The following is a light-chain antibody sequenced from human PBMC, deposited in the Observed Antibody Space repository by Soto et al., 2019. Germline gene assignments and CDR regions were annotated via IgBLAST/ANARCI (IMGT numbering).Light chain of an antibody. CDR1: QGISSY. CDR3: QQSNSTPLT. J-gene: IGKJ4*01. V-gene: IGKV1-9*01. Sequence: DIQLTQSTSFLSAAVGDIVTITCRASQGISSYLAWYQQKPGKAPKLLIYAASTLQSGVPSRFSGSGSGTEFTLTISSLQPEDFATYYCQQSNSTPLTFGGGTKVDIK. CDR2: AAS.